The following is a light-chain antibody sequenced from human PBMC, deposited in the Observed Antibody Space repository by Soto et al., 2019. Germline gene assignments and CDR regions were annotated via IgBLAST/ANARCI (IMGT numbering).Light chain of an antibody. CDR3: QSYDSSLWKVV. V-gene: IGLV1-40*01. CDR1: SSNIGAGYD. J-gene: IGLJ2*01. CDR2: GNS. Sequence: QSVLTQPPSVSGAPGQRVTISCTGSSSNIGAGYDVHWYQQLPGTAPKLLIYGNSNRPSGVPDRFSGSKSGTSASLAITGLQAEDEADYYCQSYDSSLWKVVFGGGTKLTVL.